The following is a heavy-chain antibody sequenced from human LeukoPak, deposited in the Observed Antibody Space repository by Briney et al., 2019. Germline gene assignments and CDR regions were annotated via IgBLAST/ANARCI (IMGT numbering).Heavy chain of an antibody. CDR3: AIMHGYYDGSGYWVQ. J-gene: IGHJ1*01. V-gene: IGHV3-23*01. CDR2: ITPNADRT. CDR1: GFTFGSYG. D-gene: IGHD3-22*01. Sequence: GGSLRLSCAASGFTFGSYGMSWIRQAPGKGLEWVSFITPNADRTSYADSVEGRFTISRDNPRNTLYMQMNSLRDEDTAVYYCAIMHGYYDGSGYWVQWGQGTLVTVSS.